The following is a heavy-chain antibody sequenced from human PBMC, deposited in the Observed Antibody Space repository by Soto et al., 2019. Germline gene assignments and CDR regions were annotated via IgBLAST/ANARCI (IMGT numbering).Heavy chain of an antibody. Sequence: QVQLVESGGGVVQPGRSLRLSCAASGFTFSSYAMHWVRQAPGKGLEWVAVISYDGSNKYYADSVKGRFTISRDNSKNTRYLQMNSLRAEDTAVYYCARGGNCISTSCNWFDPWGQGTLVTVSS. CDR3: ARGGNCISTSCNWFDP. D-gene: IGHD2-2*01. CDR1: GFTFSSYA. CDR2: ISYDGSNK. V-gene: IGHV3-30-3*01. J-gene: IGHJ5*02.